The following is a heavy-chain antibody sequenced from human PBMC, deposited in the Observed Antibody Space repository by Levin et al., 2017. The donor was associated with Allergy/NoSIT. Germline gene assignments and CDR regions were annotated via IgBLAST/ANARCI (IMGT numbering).Heavy chain of an antibody. J-gene: IGHJ5*02. Sequence: PGGSLRISCAASGFTFDDYAMHWVRQAPGKGLEWVSGISWNSGSIGYADSVKGRFTISRDNAKNSLYLQMNSLRAEDTALYYCAKDIGQWLVTGGWFDPWGQGTLVTVSS. V-gene: IGHV3-9*01. CDR3: AKDIGQWLVTGGWFDP. D-gene: IGHD6-19*01. CDR1: GFTFDDYA. CDR2: ISWNSGSI.